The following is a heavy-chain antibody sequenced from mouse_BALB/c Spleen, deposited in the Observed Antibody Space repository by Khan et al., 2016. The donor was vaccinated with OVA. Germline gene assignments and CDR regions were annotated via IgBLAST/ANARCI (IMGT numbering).Heavy chain of an antibody. V-gene: IGHV1-77*01. Sequence: QVQLQQSGAELARPGASVKLSYKASGYTFSDYYINWVKQSTGQGLEWIGEISPGSGDTYYNEKFKGKATLTADKYSRTAYMQLSSLTSEASAVYFCARRSYFGYKFAYWGQGTMVTVSS. J-gene: IGHJ3*01. CDR2: ISPGSGDT. CDR3: ARRSYFGYKFAY. D-gene: IGHD1-2*01. CDR1: GYTFSDYY.